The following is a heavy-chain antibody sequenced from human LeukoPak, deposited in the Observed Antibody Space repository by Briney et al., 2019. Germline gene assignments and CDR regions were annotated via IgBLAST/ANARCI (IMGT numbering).Heavy chain of an antibody. CDR3: ARDLHYYAAMDV. CDR1: GFTFSAYA. J-gene: IGHJ6*02. CDR2: IGSDNKP. V-gene: IGHV3-23*01. Sequence: GGSLRLSCEASGFTFSAYAMTWVRRAPGQGLEWVSSIGSDNKPHYSESVKGRFAISRDNSKSMLFLQLNSLRAEDTALYYCARDLHYYAAMDVWGQGTTVTVSS. D-gene: IGHD3-10*01.